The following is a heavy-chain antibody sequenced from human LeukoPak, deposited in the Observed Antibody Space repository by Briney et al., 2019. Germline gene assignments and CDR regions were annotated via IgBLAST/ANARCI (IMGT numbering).Heavy chain of an antibody. CDR3: ARDRGHCSSTSCYSLHYYGMDV. V-gene: IGHV1-46*01. J-gene: IGHJ6*02. D-gene: IGHD2-2*01. Sequence: ASVKVSCKASGYTFTSYYMHWVRQAPGQGLEWMGIINPSGGSTSYAQKFQGRVTMTRDTSTSTVYMELSSLRSEDTAVYYCARDRGHCSSTSCYSLHYYGMDVWGQGTTVTVSS. CDR1: GYTFTSYY. CDR2: INPSGGST.